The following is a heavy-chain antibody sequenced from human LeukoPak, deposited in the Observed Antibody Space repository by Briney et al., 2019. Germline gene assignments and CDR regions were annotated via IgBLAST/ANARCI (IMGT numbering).Heavy chain of an antibody. CDR2: IWYDGSNK. D-gene: IGHD3-22*01. J-gene: IGHJ5*02. V-gene: IGHV3-33*06. CDR3: AKDSSGSGYPT. Sequence: GGSLRLSCAASGFTLSSYGMHWVRQAPGKGLEWVAVIWYDGSNKYYADSVKGRFTISRDNSKNTLYLQMNSLRAEDTAVYYCAKDSSGSGYPTWGQGTLVTVSS. CDR1: GFTLSSYG.